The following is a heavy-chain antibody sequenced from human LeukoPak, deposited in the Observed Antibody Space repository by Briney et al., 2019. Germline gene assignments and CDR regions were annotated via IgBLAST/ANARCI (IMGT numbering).Heavy chain of an antibody. CDR2: IYPGDSDT. Sequence: GESLKISCKGSGYSFTSYWIGWMRQMPGKGLEWMGIIYPGDSDTRYSPSFQGQVTISADKSISTAYLQWSSLKASDTAMYYCAKPPIAVANYYFDYWAQGTLVTVSS. V-gene: IGHV5-51*01. D-gene: IGHD6-19*01. CDR3: AKPPIAVANYYFDY. CDR1: GYSFTSYW. J-gene: IGHJ4*02.